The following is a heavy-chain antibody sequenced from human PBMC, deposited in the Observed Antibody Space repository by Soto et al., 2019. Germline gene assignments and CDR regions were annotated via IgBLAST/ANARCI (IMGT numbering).Heavy chain of an antibody. J-gene: IGHJ4*02. CDR3: ARARGARYFDY. CDR2: IYYSGST. CDR1: GDSISSYY. V-gene: IGHV4-59*08. D-gene: IGHD2-15*01. Sequence: SSETLSLTCTVSGDSISSYYWSWIQQPPGKGLEWIGYIYYSGSTNYNPSLKSRVTISVDTSKNQFSLKLSSVTAADTAVYYCARARGARYFDYWGQGTLVTVS.